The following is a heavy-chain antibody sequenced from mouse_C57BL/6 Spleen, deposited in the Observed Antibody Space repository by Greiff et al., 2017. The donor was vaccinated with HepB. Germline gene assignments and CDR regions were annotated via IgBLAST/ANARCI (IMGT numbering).Heavy chain of an antibody. J-gene: IGHJ2*01. CDR3: TRITTVVATGNDFDY. CDR1: GYTFTSYW. CDR2: IYPGNSDT. V-gene: IGHV1-5*01. D-gene: IGHD1-1*01. Sequence: EVQLQESGTVLARPGASVKMSCKTSGYTFTSYWMHWVKQRPGQGLEWIGAIYPGNSDTSYNQKFKGKAKLTAVTSASTAYMELSSLTNEDSAVYYCTRITTVVATGNDFDYWGQGTTLTVSS.